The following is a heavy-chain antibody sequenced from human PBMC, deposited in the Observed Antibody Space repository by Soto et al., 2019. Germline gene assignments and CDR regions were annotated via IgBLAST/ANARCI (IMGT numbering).Heavy chain of an antibody. D-gene: IGHD3-22*01. V-gene: IGHV4-34*01. CDR3: APSVNYYDSSSP. Sequence: PXETLSLTCAVYGGSFSGYFWSWIRQPPGKGLEWIGEINHSGDTNYNPSLKSRVTISVETSKSQFSLKLSSVTAADTAVYYCAPSVNYYDSSSPWGQGTLVTVSS. CDR1: GGSFSGYF. J-gene: IGHJ5*02. CDR2: INHSGDT.